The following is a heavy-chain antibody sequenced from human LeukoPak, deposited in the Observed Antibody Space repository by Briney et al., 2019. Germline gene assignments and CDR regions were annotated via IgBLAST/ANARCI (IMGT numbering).Heavy chain of an antibody. Sequence: SETLSLTCTVSGGSISSSSYYWGWIRQPPGKGLEWIGSIYYSGSTYYNPSLKSRVTISVDTSKNQFSLKLSSVTAADTAVYYCAAVGKTWMQLWLWYFDLWGRGTLVTVSS. CDR3: AAVGKTWMQLWLWYFDL. CDR1: GGSISSSSYY. V-gene: IGHV4-39*07. D-gene: IGHD5-18*01. J-gene: IGHJ2*01. CDR2: IYYSGST.